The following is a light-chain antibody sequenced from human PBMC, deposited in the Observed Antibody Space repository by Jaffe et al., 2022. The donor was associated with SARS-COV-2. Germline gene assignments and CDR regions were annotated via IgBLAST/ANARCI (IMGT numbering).Light chain of an antibody. J-gene: IGKJ5*01. CDR2: DAS. Sequence: EIVLTQSPATLSLSPGERATLSCRASQSVSSYLAWYQQKPGQAPRLLIYDASNRATGVPARFSGSGSGTDFTLTISRLEPEDFAVYYCQQRSNWPPRVTFGQGTRLDIK. CDR1: QSVSSY. V-gene: IGKV3-11*01. CDR3: QQRSNWPPRVT.